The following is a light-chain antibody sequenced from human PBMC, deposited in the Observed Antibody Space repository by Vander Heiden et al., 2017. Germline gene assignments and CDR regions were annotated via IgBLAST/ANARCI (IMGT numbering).Light chain of an antibody. Sequence: DIQMTPSPSTLSASVGDRVTITCRASQSISSWLAWYQQKPGKAPKLLIYDASSLESGVPSRFSGSGSGTEFTLTISSLQPDDFATYYCQQSATFGQGTKVEIK. V-gene: IGKV1-5*01. J-gene: IGKJ1*01. CDR2: DAS. CDR3: QQSAT. CDR1: QSISSW.